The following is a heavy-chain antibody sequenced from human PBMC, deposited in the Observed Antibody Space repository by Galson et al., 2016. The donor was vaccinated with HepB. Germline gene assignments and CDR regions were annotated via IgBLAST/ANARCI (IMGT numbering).Heavy chain of an antibody. CDR2: IASNRRTI. CDR1: GFTFSGYT. V-gene: IGHV3-48*02. Sequence: SLRLSCAASGFTFSGYTMNWVRQAPGKGLEWVSYIASNRRTIYYADSARGRFTISRDNAKNSLYLQMNSLRDEDTAVYYCARDGRRGYDMDVWGQGTTVTVPS. CDR3: ARDGRRGYDMDV. J-gene: IGHJ6*02.